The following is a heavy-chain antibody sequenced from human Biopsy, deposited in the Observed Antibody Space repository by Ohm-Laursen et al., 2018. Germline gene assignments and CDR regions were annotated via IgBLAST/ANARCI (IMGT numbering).Heavy chain of an antibody. CDR1: GFKFDDCG. V-gene: IGHV3-9*01. CDR2: ISWNSGSI. D-gene: IGHD3-9*01. J-gene: IGHJ3*01. Sequence: SVRLSCTASGFKFDDCGMNWVRQVPGKGLEWVSRISWNSGSIGYVDSVKGRFTISRDNAKNSLYLQMNSLKAEDTALYYCARGYYDIGTGYHYDVFDFWGRGTLVTVSS. CDR3: ARGYYDIGTGYHYDVFDF.